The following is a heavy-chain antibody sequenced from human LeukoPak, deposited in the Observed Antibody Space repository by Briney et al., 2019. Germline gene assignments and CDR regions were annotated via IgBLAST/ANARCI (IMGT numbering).Heavy chain of an antibody. D-gene: IGHD1-26*01. V-gene: IGHV3-30*02. Sequence: GGSLRLSCAASGFTFSSYGMHWVRQAPGKGLEWVAFIRYDGSNKYYADSVKGRFTISRDNSKNTLYLQMNSLRAEDTAVYYCARGSPWELSFFDYWGQGTLVTVSS. J-gene: IGHJ4*02. CDR1: GFTFSSYG. CDR3: ARGSPWELSFFDY. CDR2: IRYDGSNK.